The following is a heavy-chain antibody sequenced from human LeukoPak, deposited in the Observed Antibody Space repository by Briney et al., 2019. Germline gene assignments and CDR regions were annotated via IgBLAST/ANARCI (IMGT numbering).Heavy chain of an antibody. CDR1: GFTFNDFC. J-gene: IGHJ6*02. V-gene: IGHV3-33*01. CDR2: IWCDGSNK. CDR3: ARMRGELAVPDAIFDGMGV. Sequence: GRSLRLSCAASGFTFNDFCMHWVRQAPGKGLEGVAFIWCDGSNKYYAGSVKGRFTISRDNSKNTLYLQVNSLRAEDTAVYYCARMRGELAVPDAIFDGMGVWGQGTTVTVSS. D-gene: IGHD2-2*01.